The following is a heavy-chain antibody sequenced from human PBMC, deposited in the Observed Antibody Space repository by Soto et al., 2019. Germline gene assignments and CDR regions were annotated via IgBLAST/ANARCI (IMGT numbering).Heavy chain of an antibody. J-gene: IGHJ5*02. CDR3: ARATHASYSSSWAKPNWFDP. D-gene: IGHD6-13*01. Sequence: SETLSLTCTVSGGSISSGGYYWSWIRQHPGKGLEWIGYIYYSGSTYYNPSLKSRVTISVDTSKNQFSLKLSSVTAADTAVYYCARATHASYSSSWAKPNWFDPWGQGTLVTVSS. CDR2: IYYSGST. CDR1: GGSISSGGYY. V-gene: IGHV4-31*02.